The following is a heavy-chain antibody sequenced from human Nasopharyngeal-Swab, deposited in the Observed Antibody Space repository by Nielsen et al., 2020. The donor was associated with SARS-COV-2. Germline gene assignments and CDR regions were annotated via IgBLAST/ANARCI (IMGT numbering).Heavy chain of an antibody. J-gene: IGHJ6*03. D-gene: IGHD2-2*01. CDR3: ARGGAGVVPAPILGLGPYYSYYYMDV. CDR2: INHGGGP. Sequence: SETLSLTCAVYDGSFSGYQWSWIRQPPGNGLEWIGEINHGGGPNYNPSLKSRVTIPVDTSKTQFSLKMSSVTAADTAVYYCARGGAGVVPAPILGLGPYYSYYYMDVWGKGTTVTVSS. CDR1: DGSFSGYQ. V-gene: IGHV4-34*01.